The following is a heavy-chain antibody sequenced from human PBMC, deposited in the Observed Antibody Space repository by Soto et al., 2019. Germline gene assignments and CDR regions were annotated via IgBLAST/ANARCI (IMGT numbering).Heavy chain of an antibody. CDR1: GFTFSSYA. D-gene: IGHD2-21*02. CDR2: ISGSGGST. CDR3: ASRPGGVVTATFDS. J-gene: IGHJ3*02. Sequence: EVQLLESGGGLVQPGGSLRLSCAASGFTFSSYAMSWVRQAPGKGLEWVSAISGSGGSTYYADSVKGRFTISRDNSKNTLYLQMNSLSDEDTAVDSCASRPGGVVTATFDSWGQGTMVTVYS. V-gene: IGHV3-23*01.